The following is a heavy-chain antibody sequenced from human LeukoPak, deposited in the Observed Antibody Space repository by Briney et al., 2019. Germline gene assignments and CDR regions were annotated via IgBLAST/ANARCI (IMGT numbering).Heavy chain of an antibody. Sequence: SETLSLTCTVSGGSISSYYWSWIRQPPGKGLEWIGYIYYSGSTNYNPSLKSRVTISVDTSKNQFSLKLSSVTAADTAVHYCARSPSMVRGVIYWFDPWGQGTLVTVSS. CDR2: IYYSGST. V-gene: IGHV4-59*01. J-gene: IGHJ5*02. CDR1: GGSISSYY. CDR3: ARSPSMVRGVIYWFDP. D-gene: IGHD3-10*01.